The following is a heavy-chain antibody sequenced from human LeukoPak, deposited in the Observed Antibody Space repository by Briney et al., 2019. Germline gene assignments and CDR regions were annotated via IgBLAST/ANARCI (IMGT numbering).Heavy chain of an antibody. Sequence: GGSLRLSCAASGMTFSNHWMHWVRQAPGKGLVWVSLIKTDGRTTIYADSVKGRFTISRDNSKSTLYLQMNSLRAEDTAIYYCATGPSYGYEWGGQGTLVTVSS. CDR3: ATGPSYGYEW. J-gene: IGHJ4*02. CDR1: GMTFSNHW. CDR2: IKTDGRTT. V-gene: IGHV3-74*01. D-gene: IGHD3-16*01.